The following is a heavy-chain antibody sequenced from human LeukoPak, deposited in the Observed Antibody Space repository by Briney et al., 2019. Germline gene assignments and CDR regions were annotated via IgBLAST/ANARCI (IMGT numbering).Heavy chain of an antibody. CDR2: NSGSGGST. CDR3: AKFRGSGGEYDAFDI. CDR1: GFTFSIYA. Sequence: GGSLRLSCAASGFTFSIYAMSWLRQAPGKGVEWVSANSGSGGSTYYAESVKGRFTISRDNSKNTLYLQMNSLRAEDTAVYYCAKFRGSGGEYDAFDIWGKGTMVTVSS. V-gene: IGHV3-23*01. D-gene: IGHD3-10*01. J-gene: IGHJ3*02.